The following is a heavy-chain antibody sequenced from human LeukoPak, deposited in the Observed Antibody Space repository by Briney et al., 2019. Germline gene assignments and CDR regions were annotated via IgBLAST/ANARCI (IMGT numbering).Heavy chain of an antibody. CDR2: INPNSGGT. J-gene: IGHJ4*02. CDR1: GYTFTGYY. CDR3: ARDALGSSSWVDY. Sequence: ASVKVSCKASGYTFTGYYMHWVRQAPGQGLEWMGWINPNSGGTNYALKFQGRVTMTRDTSISTAYMELSRLRSDDTAVYYCARDALGSSSWVDYWGQGTLVTVSS. D-gene: IGHD6-13*01. V-gene: IGHV1-2*02.